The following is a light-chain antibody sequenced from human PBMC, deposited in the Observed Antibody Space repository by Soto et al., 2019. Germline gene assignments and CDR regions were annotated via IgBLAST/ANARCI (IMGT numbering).Light chain of an antibody. J-gene: IGLJ3*02. CDR2: DVS. V-gene: IGLV2-14*02. Sequence: QSALTQPASVSGSPGQSITISCTGTSSDVGAYNLVSWYQQHPGRAPKLFIFDVSDRPSGVSDRFSGSKSGNTASLTISGLQAEDEASYYCSSYTNTSTLGFGGGTKLTVL. CDR3: SSYTNTSTLG. CDR1: SSDVGAYNL.